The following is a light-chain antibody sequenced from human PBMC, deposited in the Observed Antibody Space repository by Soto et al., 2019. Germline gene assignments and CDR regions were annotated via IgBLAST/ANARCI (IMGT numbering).Light chain of an antibody. V-gene: IGKV3-15*01. Sequence: DTVMTQSPATLSVSPGERATLSCRASQSVSSNLAWYQQKPGQAPRLLISGASTRATGVPARFSGSGSGTEFTLTISSLQSEDFAVYYCQQYNNWPRTFGQWTKLEIK. CDR1: QSVSSN. J-gene: IGKJ2*02. CDR2: GAS. CDR3: QQYNNWPRT.